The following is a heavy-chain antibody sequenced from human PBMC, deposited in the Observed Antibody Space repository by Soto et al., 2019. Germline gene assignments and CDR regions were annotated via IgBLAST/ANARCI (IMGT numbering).Heavy chain of an antibody. D-gene: IGHD6-19*01. J-gene: IGHJ4*02. CDR2: VSHDGRNT. CDR3: AKGGRGWRVTSDFNS. CDR1: GFTFSDYA. V-gene: IGHV3-30*18. Sequence: VQLVESGGGVVQPGRSLRLSCAASGFTFSDYAMHWVRQAPGKGLEWVAVVSHDGRNTHYADSVKGRFTISRDSSKNTVCREMTRLRAEERAVYYCAKGGRGWRVTSDFNSWGQGALVTVSS.